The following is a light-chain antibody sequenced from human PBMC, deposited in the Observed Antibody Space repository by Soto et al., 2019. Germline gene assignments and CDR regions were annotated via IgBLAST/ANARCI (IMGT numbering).Light chain of an antibody. V-gene: IGKV1-12*01. CDR1: QDIEKW. Sequence: DIQLTQSPSSVSASVGDSLNITCRASQDIEKWLAWYQQKPGRAPKVLIYAASHLESGVPSRFSGSGSGTEFSLTISSLQTEDFATYFCHQADTFPFTFGPGTKVDIK. CDR2: AAS. J-gene: IGKJ3*01. CDR3: HQADTFPFT.